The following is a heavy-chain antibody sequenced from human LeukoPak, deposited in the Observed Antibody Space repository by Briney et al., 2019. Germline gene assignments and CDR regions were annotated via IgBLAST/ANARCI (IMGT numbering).Heavy chain of an antibody. D-gene: IGHD3-22*01. V-gene: IGHV3-23*01. CDR1: GFTFSSYA. CDR2: ISGSGGST. J-gene: IGHJ4*02. Sequence: SGGALRLSCAASGFTFSSYAMSWVRQAPGKGLEWVSAISGSGGSTYYADSVKGRFTISRDNSKDTLYLQMNSLRAEDTAVYYCAKRGYDSSGYHQHWGQGTLVTVSS. CDR3: AKRGYDSSGYHQH.